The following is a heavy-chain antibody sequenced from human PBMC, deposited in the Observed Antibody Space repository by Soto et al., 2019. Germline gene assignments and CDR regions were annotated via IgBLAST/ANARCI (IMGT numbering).Heavy chain of an antibody. CDR1: GYTFTSYG. J-gene: IGHJ6*02. V-gene: IGHV1-18*01. CDR3: ARVGPIYYYYGMDV. Sequence: ASVKVSGKASGYTFTSYGISWVRQAPGQGLEWMGWISAYNGNTNYAQKLQGRVTMTTDTSTGTAYMELRSLRSDDTAVYYCARVGPIYYYYGMDVWGQGTTVTVSS. CDR2: ISAYNGNT. D-gene: IGHD2-2*02.